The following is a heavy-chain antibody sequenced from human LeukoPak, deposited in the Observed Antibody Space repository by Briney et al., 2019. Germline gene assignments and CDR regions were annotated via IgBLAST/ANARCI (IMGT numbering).Heavy chain of an antibody. D-gene: IGHD1-7*01. CDR1: GSSFSSYY. Sequence: PSETLSLTCTVSGSSFSSYYWSWFRQPPGKGREWMGYISYSGSTNYNPSLKSRVTISVDTSKNQYSLKLSSVTDADTADHYCARCEPELRGRYKYYYIVVWPREPTLTVFS. J-gene: IGHJ6*03. CDR3: ARCEPELRGRYKYYYIVV. V-gene: IGHV4-59*01. CDR2: ISYSGST.